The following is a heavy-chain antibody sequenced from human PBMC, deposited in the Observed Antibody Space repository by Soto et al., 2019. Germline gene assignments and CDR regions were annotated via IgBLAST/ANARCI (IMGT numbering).Heavy chain of an antibody. V-gene: IGHV4-31*03. CDR2: IYYSGST. CDR3: AREVGYDILTGYEGYYYYYYMDV. D-gene: IGHD3-9*01. CDR1: GGSISSGGYY. Sequence: ILSLTCTVSGGSISSGGYYWSWIRQHPGKGLEWIGYIYYSGSTYYNPSLKSRVTISVDTSKNQFSLKLSSVTAADTAVYYCAREVGYDILTGYEGYYYYYYMDVWGKGTTVTVSS. J-gene: IGHJ6*03.